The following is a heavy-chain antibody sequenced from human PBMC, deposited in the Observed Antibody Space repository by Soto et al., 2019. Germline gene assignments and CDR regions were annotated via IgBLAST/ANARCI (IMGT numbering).Heavy chain of an antibody. CDR1: GGSISSGGYF. D-gene: IGHD6-13*01. CDR2: ISYSGST. CDR3: ARDGAATGSVYLDY. V-gene: IGHV4-61*08. Sequence: PSETLSLTCTVSGGSISSGGYFWSWIRQPPGKGLEWIGHISYSGSTNYNSSLKSRVTMSIDTSKNQFSLRLTSVSAADTAVYYCARDGAATGSVYLDYWGQGTLVTVSS. J-gene: IGHJ4*02.